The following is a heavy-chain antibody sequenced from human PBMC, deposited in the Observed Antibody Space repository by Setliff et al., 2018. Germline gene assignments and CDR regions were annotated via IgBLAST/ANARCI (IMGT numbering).Heavy chain of an antibody. D-gene: IGHD5-12*01. CDR2: IKQDGSEK. V-gene: IGHV3-7*01. CDR3: ARGRGVASLGRRDSYFYMDV. J-gene: IGHJ6*03. Sequence: AGGSLRLSCAGSGFSFSIFWMSWVRQAPGKGLEWVATIKQDGSEKFYVDSVKGRFTISRDNAKNALYLQMDSLRVEDTAMYFCARGRGVASLGRRDSYFYMDVWGTGTTVTVSS. CDR1: GFSFSIFW.